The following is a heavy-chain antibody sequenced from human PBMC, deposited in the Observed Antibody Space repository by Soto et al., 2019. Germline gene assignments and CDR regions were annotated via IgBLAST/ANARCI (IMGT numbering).Heavy chain of an antibody. CDR1: GYTFTSYA. J-gene: IGHJ4*02. V-gene: IGHV1-18*01. CDR3: ARVNHYYDSSGYYTFDD. CDR2: ISAYNGNT. Sequence: ASVKVSCKASGYTFTSYAMHWVRQAPGQRLEWMGWISAYNGNTNYAQKLQGRVTMTTDTSTSTAYMELRSLRSDDTAVYYCARVNHYYDSSGYYTFDDWGQGTLVTVSS. D-gene: IGHD3-22*01.